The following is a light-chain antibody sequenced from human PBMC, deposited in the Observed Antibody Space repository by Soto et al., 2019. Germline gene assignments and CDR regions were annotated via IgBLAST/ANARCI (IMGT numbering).Light chain of an antibody. CDR3: CSYGGTFYV. Sequence: QSALTQPRSVSGSPGQSVTISCTGTSSDVDDYNYVSWFQQHPGKAPKLMIYDVSERPSGVPDRFSGSKSGNTASLTISGLPAEDEADYYCCSYGGTFYVFGTGTKVTVL. J-gene: IGLJ1*01. CDR2: DVS. V-gene: IGLV2-11*01. CDR1: SSDVDDYNY.